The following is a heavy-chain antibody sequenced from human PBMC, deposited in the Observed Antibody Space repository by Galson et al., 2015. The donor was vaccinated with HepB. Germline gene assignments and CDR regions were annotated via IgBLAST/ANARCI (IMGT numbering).Heavy chain of an antibody. Sequence: SLRLSCAASGFTFSSYSMNWVRQAPGKGLEWVSSISSSSSYIYYADSVKGRFTISRDNAKNSLYLQMNSLRAEDTAVYYCARSSTMIVVVRDAFDIWGQGTMVTVSS. CDR1: GFTFSSYS. D-gene: IGHD3-22*01. CDR2: ISSSSSYI. V-gene: IGHV3-21*01. CDR3: ARSSTMIVVVRDAFDI. J-gene: IGHJ3*02.